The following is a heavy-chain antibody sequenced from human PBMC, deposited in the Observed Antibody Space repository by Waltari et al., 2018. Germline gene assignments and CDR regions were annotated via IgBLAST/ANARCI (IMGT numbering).Heavy chain of an antibody. J-gene: IGHJ3*02. V-gene: IGHV4-38-2*02. CDR2: IYHSGSS. CDR3: ATDSSSSAFDI. D-gene: IGHD6-13*01. Sequence: QVQLQESGPGLVKPSETLSLTCAVSGYSISSGYYWGWIRQPPGKGLEWIGSIYHSGSSYYNPSLKSRVTISVDTSKNQFSLKLSSVTAADTAVYYCATDSSSSAFDIWGQGTMVTVSS. CDR1: GYSISSGYY.